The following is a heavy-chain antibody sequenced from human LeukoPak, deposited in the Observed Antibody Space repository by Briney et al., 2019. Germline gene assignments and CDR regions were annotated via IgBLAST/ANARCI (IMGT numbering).Heavy chain of an antibody. CDR3: ALNGPFDY. D-gene: IGHD2-8*01. J-gene: IGHJ4*02. Sequence: PLETLSLTCTVSGGSISSSSYYWGWIRQPPGKGVEWIGRIYYSGSTYYNPSLKSRVTISVDTSKNQFSLKLSSVTAADTAVYYCALNGPFDYWGQGTLVTVSS. V-gene: IGHV4-39*01. CDR2: IYYSGST. CDR1: GGSISSSSYY.